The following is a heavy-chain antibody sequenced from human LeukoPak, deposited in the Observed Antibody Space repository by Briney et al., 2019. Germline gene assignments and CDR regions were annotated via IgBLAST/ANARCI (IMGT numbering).Heavy chain of an antibody. CDR1: GFTFSSYS. Sequence: PGGSLRLSCAASGFTFSSYSMNWVRQAPGKGREWVSYISSSSSTIYYADSVKGRFTISRDNAKNSLYLQMNSLRAEDTAVYYCAKDRRGYCSGGSCYYNFDYWGQGTLVTVSS. J-gene: IGHJ4*02. D-gene: IGHD2-15*01. CDR3: AKDRRGYCSGGSCYYNFDY. V-gene: IGHV3-48*01. CDR2: ISSSSSTI.